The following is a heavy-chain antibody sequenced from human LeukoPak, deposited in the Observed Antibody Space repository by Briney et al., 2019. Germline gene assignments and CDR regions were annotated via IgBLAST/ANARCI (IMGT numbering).Heavy chain of an antibody. CDR1: GFPFSSYT. J-gene: IGHJ4*02. Sequence: GGSLRLSCAASGFPFSSYTMSWVRQAPGKGLEGVSTITTSDGNTYYADSVKGRFTVSRDNSKNTLFLQMISLRAEDTAVYYCAKDGGLWVSAHWGDSWGRGTLVTVSS. CDR3: AKDGGLWVSAHWGDS. V-gene: IGHV3-23*01. D-gene: IGHD7-27*01. CDR2: ITTSDGNT.